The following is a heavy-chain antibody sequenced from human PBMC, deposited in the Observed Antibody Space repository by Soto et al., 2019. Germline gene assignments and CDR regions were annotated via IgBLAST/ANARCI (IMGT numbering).Heavy chain of an antibody. D-gene: IGHD4-4*01. Sequence: GGSLRLSCAASGFTLSSYAMHWVRQAPGKGLEWVAVISYDGSNKYYADSVKGRFTISRDNSKNTLDLQMNSLRAEDTAVFYCARDSFPTTTKGHGVYLYYGVDVWGQGTTVTVSS. CDR3: ARDSFPTTTKGHGVYLYYGVDV. V-gene: IGHV3-30-3*01. J-gene: IGHJ6*02. CDR1: GFTLSSYA. CDR2: ISYDGSNK.